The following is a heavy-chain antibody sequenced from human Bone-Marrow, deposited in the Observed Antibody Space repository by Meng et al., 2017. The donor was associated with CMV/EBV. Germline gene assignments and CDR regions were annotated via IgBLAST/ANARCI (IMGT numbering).Heavy chain of an antibody. D-gene: IGHD2-15*01. V-gene: IGHV3-48*03. J-gene: IGHJ6*03. Sequence: GESLKISCAGSGFTFSGYEMNWVRQAPGKGLEWVSHIVTTGETVHYGDSVKVRFTISRANAKNSVYLQMNSLRAEDTALYYCARGDCSGYGCYMDVWGQGTSVTVSS. CDR3: ARGDCSGYGCYMDV. CDR1: GFTFSGYE. CDR2: IVTTGETV.